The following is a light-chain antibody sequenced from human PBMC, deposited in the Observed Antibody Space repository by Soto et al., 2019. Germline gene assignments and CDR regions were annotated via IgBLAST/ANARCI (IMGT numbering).Light chain of an antibody. Sequence: DIQMTQSPSSLSASVGDRVTITCRASQGISTYLAWYQQKPGKVPKLLIYAASTLQSGVPSRFSGSGSGTDFTLTISSLQPEDVATYYCQEYNSAPRTVGQGTKVEIK. J-gene: IGKJ1*01. CDR2: AAS. V-gene: IGKV1-27*01. CDR1: QGISTY. CDR3: QEYNSAPRT.